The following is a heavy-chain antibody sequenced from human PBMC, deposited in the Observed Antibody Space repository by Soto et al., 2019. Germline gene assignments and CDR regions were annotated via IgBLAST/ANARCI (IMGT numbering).Heavy chain of an antibody. CDR1: GGSISSSSYY. V-gene: IGHV4-39*01. CDR2: IYYSGST. J-gene: IGHJ6*02. CDR3: ARLVVGATRYGMDV. D-gene: IGHD1-26*01. Sequence: SETLSLTCTVSGGSISSSSYYWGWIHQPPGKGLEWIGSIYYSGSTYYNPSLKSRVTISVDTSKNQFSLKLSSVTAADTAVYYCARLVVGATRYGMDVWGQGTTVTVSS.